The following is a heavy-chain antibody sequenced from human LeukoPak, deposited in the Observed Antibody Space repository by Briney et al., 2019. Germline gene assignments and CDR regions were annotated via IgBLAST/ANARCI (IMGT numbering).Heavy chain of an antibody. V-gene: IGHV4-34*01. J-gene: IGHJ5*02. CDR3: ARGPYGASISNWFDP. CDR2: IYHSGST. Sequence: SETLSLTCAVYGGSFSGYYWSWIRQPPGKGLEWIGEIYHSGSTNYNPSLKSRVTISVDKSKNQFSLKLSSVTAADTAVYYCARGPYGASISNWFDPWGQGLLVTVSS. D-gene: IGHD4/OR15-4a*01. CDR1: GGSFSGYY.